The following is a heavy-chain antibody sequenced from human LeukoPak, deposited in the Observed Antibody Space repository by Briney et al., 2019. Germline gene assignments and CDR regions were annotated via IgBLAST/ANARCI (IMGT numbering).Heavy chain of an antibody. Sequence: GGSLRLSCAASGFTFDDYAMHWVRQAPGKGLEWVSGISWNSGSIGYADSVKGRFTISRDNAKNSLYLQMNSLRAEDTALYYCAKARIAAAGMNFDYWGQGTLVTVSS. J-gene: IGHJ4*02. CDR3: AKARIAAAGMNFDY. CDR2: ISWNSGSI. D-gene: IGHD6-13*01. CDR1: GFTFDDYA. V-gene: IGHV3-9*01.